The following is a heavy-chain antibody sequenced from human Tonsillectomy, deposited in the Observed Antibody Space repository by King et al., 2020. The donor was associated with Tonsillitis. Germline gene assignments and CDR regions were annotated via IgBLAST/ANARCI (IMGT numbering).Heavy chain of an antibody. Sequence: VQLQQWGAGLLKPSETLSLTCAVYGGSFSGYYWSWIRQPPGKGLEWIGEINHSGSTNYNPSLKSRVTISVDTSKNQFSLKLSSVTAADTAVYYCARGAPPGGDYAFDIWGQGTMVTVSS. CDR2: INHSGST. J-gene: IGHJ3*02. D-gene: IGHD2-21*02. CDR3: ARGAPPGGDYAFDI. CDR1: GGSFSGYY. V-gene: IGHV4-34*01.